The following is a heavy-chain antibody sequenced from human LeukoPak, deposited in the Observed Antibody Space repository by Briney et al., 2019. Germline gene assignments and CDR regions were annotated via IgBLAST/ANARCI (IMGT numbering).Heavy chain of an antibody. CDR1: GYSISSGYY. CDR3: ARVIRPRITIFGVVIEGLDY. CDR2: IYHSGST. V-gene: IGHV4-38-2*02. J-gene: IGHJ4*02. D-gene: IGHD3-3*01. Sequence: PSETLSLTCTVSGYSISSGYYWGWIRQPPGKGLEWIGSIYHSGSTYYNPSLKSRVTISVDTSKNQFSLKLSSVTAADTAVYYCARVIRPRITIFGVVIEGLDYWGQGTLVTVSS.